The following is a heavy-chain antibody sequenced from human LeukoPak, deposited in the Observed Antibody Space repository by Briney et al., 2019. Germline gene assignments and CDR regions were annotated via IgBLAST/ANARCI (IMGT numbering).Heavy chain of an antibody. V-gene: IGHV1-18*04. CDR3: ARDLEHCRNIICSNSAY. CDR1: GYSFDIYG. Sequence: ASVTVSCTGTGYSFDIYGVNWVRQAPGQGLEWVGWISTYNGNTFYAQKFEGRVSMTTDTSTNTVYMDLRSLRSDDTAVYYCARDLEHCRNIICSNSAYWGQGTLVTVSS. J-gene: IGHJ4*02. D-gene: IGHD2-2*01. CDR2: ISTYNGNT.